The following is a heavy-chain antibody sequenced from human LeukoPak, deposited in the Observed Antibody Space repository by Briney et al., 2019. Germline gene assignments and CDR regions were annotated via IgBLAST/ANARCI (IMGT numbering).Heavy chain of an antibody. CDR3: ARAQDYDILTGFNWYFDL. CDR1: GGSISSYY. CDR2: IYTSGST. D-gene: IGHD3-9*01. Sequence: PSETLSLTCTVSGGSISSYYWSWIRQPAGKGLEWIGRIYTSGSTNYNPSLKSRVTISVDTSKNQFSLKLSSVTAADTAVYYCARAQDYDILTGFNWYFDLWGRGTLVTVSS. J-gene: IGHJ2*01. V-gene: IGHV4-4*07.